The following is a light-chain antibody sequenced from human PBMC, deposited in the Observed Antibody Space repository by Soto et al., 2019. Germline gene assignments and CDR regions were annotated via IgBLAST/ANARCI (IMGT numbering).Light chain of an antibody. Sequence: EIVMTQSPATLSVSPGERATLSCRASQSVSSNLAWYQQKPGQAPRLLIYGASNKATGIPDRVSGSGSGTEFTLTISSLQSEDFAVYYCQQYNDWPRTFGQGTKVDIK. CDR1: QSVSSN. CDR3: QQYNDWPRT. V-gene: IGKV3D-15*01. J-gene: IGKJ2*01. CDR2: GAS.